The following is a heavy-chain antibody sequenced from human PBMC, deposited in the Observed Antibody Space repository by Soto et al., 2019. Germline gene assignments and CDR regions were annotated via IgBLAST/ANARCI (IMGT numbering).Heavy chain of an antibody. CDR3: AGGSGGRKCAPYDL. D-gene: IGHD2-8*02. CDR2: IIPIFGTA. Sequence: QVQLVQSGAEVKKPGSSVKVSCKASGGTFSSYAISWVRQAPGQGLEWMGGIIPIFGTANYAQKFQGRVTITADASTNTACMQLRREGSEDRAVYYCAGGSGGRKCAPYDLWGRGSRVTVSS. J-gene: IGHJ2*01. V-gene: IGHV1-69*12. CDR1: GGTFSSYA.